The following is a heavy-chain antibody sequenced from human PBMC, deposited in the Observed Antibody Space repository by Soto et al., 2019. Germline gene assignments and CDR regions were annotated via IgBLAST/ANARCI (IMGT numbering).Heavy chain of an antibody. Sequence: GGSLRLSCAASGFTFSSGAMNWVRQAPGKGLEWVSTISGNGGSTYYADSVKGRFTISRDNSGNTLFLEMYSLRAEDTAVYYCARYIPGVRYYGMDVWGQGTTVTVSS. CDR2: ISGNGGST. CDR3: ARYIPGVRYYGMDV. J-gene: IGHJ6*02. V-gene: IGHV3-23*01. D-gene: IGHD2-2*01. CDR1: GFTFSSGA.